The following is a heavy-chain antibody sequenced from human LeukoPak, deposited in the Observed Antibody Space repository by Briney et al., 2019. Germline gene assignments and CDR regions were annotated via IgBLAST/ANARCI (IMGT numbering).Heavy chain of an antibody. CDR3: ARARRDYDFCSGYYGRDDGFDM. V-gene: IGHV1-2*02. CDR2: INTNSGAT. J-gene: IGHJ3*02. CDR1: GYTFTGYS. D-gene: IGHD3-3*01. Sequence: ASVSVSCTASGYTFTGYSMHGVRQAPGQGLEWMVGINTNSGATNYAQTFRGRFTFTWDTSISTAYMDLSRLTSEDTALYYCARARRDYDFCSGYYGRDDGFDMWGQG.